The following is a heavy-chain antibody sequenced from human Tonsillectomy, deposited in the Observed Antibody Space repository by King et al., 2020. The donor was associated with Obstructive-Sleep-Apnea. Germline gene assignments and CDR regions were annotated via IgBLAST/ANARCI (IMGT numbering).Heavy chain of an antibody. CDR2: IYYSGST. D-gene: IGHD5-12*01. CDR1: GGSISSDY. Sequence: QLQESGPGLVKPSETLSLTCTVSGGSISSDYWSWIRQPPGKGLEWIGYIYYSGSTNYNPSLKSRVTISVDTSKNQFSLKLSSVTAADTAVYYCARPRRATSGAFDIWGQGTMVTVSS. J-gene: IGHJ3*02. CDR3: ARPRRATSGAFDI. V-gene: IGHV4-59*08.